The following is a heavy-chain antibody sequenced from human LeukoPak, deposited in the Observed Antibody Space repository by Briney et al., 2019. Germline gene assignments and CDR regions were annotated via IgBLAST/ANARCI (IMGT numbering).Heavy chain of an antibody. Sequence: PGGSLRLSCAASGFTISNHWMHWVRHAPGKGLVWVSRINSDGRRTSYADSVKGRFTISRDNAKNTLYLQMNSLRPDDTAVYYCAREVEVVPATMGAYYYYYMDVGGKGTTVTVS. CDR1: GFTISNHW. D-gene: IGHD2-2*01. CDR2: INSDGRRT. CDR3: AREVEVVPATMGAYYYYYMDV. J-gene: IGHJ6*03. V-gene: IGHV3-74*01.